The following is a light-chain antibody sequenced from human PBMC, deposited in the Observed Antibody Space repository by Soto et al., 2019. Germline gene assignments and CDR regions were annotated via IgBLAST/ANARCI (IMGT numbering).Light chain of an antibody. J-gene: IGLJ2*01. CDR3: AAWHDSLNGVL. Sequence: QSVLTQPPSASGTPGQRVTISCSGSSSNIGTNIVNWYQQLPGTAPKLLIYNNNQRPSGVPDRFSGSKSGTSASLAISGLQSADEADYYCAAWHDSLNGVLFGGGTKLTVL. V-gene: IGLV1-44*01. CDR2: NNN. CDR1: SSNIGTNI.